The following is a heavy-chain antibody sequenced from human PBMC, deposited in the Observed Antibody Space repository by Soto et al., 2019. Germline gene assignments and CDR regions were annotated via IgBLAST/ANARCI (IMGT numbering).Heavy chain of an antibody. CDR3: ARDPKGSGYLDY. D-gene: IGHD3-22*01. CDR2: IIPIFGTA. V-gene: IGHV1-69*13. J-gene: IGHJ4*02. Sequence: VASVKVSCKASGGTFSSYAISWVRQAPGQGLEWMGGIIPIFGTANYAQKFQGRVTITADESTSTAYMELSSLRSEDTAVYYCARDPKGSGYLDYWGQGTLVTVSS. CDR1: GGTFSSYA.